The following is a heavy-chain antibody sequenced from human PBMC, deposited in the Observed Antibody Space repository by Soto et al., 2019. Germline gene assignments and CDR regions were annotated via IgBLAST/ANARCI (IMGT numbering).Heavy chain of an antibody. CDR3: ATPKGYFDSSGFDAFDF. J-gene: IGHJ3*01. CDR2: IIPVFGTA. CDR1: GGTFSSYA. Sequence: SVKVSGKVSGGTFSSYAISWVRQAPGQGLEWMGGIIPVFGTANYAQKFQGRVTITAAESTSTAYMDLSSLRSEDTAVYYCATPKGYFDSSGFDAFDFWGQGTVVTVSS. V-gene: IGHV1-69*13. D-gene: IGHD3-22*01.